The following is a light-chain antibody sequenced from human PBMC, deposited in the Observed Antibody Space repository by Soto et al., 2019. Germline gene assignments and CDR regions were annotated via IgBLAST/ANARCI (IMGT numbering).Light chain of an antibody. CDR2: DAS. CDR3: HQRSSWPRGT. Sequence: EIVLTQYQATLSLSPGERATLSCRASQSVSSYLAWYQQKPGQGPRLLIYDASNRATGVSARFSGSGSGTDFTLTISSLEPEDFAVYYCHQRSSWPRGTFGQGTKVDIK. V-gene: IGKV3-11*01. CDR1: QSVSSY. J-gene: IGKJ1*01.